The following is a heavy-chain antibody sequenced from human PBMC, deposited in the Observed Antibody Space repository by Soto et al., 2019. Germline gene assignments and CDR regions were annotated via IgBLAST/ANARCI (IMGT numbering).Heavy chain of an antibody. J-gene: IGHJ4*02. D-gene: IGHD4-17*01. CDR2: LNPKSGYT. CDR3: ARTHGDLDY. CDR1: GYTFTNHD. V-gene: IGHV1-8*01. Sequence: QVQLVQSGAEVKKPGASVKVSCKASGYTFTNHDINWVRQASGQGLEWVGWLNPKSGYTGFAGKSXXRXTXXRNNFISTAYMELSSLTSEDTAVYYCARTHGDLDYWGQGTLVTVSS.